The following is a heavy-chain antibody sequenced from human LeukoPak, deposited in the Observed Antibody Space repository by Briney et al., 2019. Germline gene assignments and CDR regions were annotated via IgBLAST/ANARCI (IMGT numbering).Heavy chain of an antibody. CDR1: GYTFTTYG. D-gene: IGHD5-12*01. J-gene: IGHJ4*02. CDR3: ATDGSHSGYDFGY. Sequence: GASVTVSCKTSGYTFTTYGITWVRQAPGQGLEWMGWISTYDGKTKYSQKVQGRVTMTTDTSTSTVYMDLRSLRSDDTAVYYCATDGSHSGYDFGYWGQGTLVTVSS. V-gene: IGHV1-18*01. CDR2: ISTYDGKT.